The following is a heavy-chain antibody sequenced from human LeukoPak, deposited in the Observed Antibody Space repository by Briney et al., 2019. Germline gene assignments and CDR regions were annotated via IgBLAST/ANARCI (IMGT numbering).Heavy chain of an antibody. Sequence: PGGSLRLSCAAYGFTFSSYWMTWVRQAPGKGLEWVANIKEDGSEKYYVDSVRGRFTISRDNAKYSLYLHMNSLRAEDTAVYYCAREGPLSYMDVWGKGTTVTISS. CDR2: IKEDGSEK. CDR1: GFTFSSYW. J-gene: IGHJ6*03. CDR3: AREGPLSYMDV. V-gene: IGHV3-7*01.